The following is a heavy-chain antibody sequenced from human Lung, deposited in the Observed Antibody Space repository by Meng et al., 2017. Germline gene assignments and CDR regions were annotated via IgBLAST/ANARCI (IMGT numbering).Heavy chain of an antibody. Sequence: GAGLFNPLGTPPLTCVVAGGYFSDYYWSWIRQPPGKGLEWIGEINHSGSTNYNPSLESRATISVDTSQNNLSLKLSSVTAADSAVYYCARGPTTMAHDFDYWGQGTLVTVSS. V-gene: IGHV4-34*01. J-gene: IGHJ4*02. D-gene: IGHD4-11*01. CDR1: GGYFSDYY. CDR2: INHSGST. CDR3: ARGPTTMAHDFDY.